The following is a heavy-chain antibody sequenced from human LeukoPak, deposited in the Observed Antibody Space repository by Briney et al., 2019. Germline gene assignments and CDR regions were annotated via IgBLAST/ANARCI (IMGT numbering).Heavy chain of an antibody. CDR2: INSDGSST. V-gene: IGHV3-74*01. J-gene: IGHJ6*04. CDR1: GFTFSSYW. Sequence: GGSLRLSCAASGFTFSSYWMHWVRQPPGKGLVGVSRINSDGSSTSYADSVKGRFTISRDNAKNTLYLQMNSLRAEDTAVYYCARERIDSGYNYYYYGMDVWGKGTTVTVSS. D-gene: IGHD5-12*01. CDR3: ARERIDSGYNYYYYGMDV.